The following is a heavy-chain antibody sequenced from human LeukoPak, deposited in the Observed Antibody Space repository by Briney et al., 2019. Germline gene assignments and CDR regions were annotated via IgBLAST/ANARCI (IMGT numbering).Heavy chain of an antibody. CDR3: ASQRWNDGFDI. Sequence: PSETLSLTCTVSGGSISSYYWSWIRQPPGKGLEWIGYIYYSGSTNYNPSLKSRVTISVDTSKNQFSLKLSSVTPADTAMFYCASQRWNDGFDIWGQGTVVTVSS. CDR1: GGSISSYY. D-gene: IGHD1-1*01. J-gene: IGHJ3*02. V-gene: IGHV4-59*08. CDR2: IYYSGST.